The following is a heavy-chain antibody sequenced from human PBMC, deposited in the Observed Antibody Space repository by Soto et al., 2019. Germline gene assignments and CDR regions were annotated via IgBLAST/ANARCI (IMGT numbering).Heavy chain of an antibody. J-gene: IGHJ6*02. V-gene: IGHV1-69*13. CDR1: GGTFSSYA. CDR2: IIPIFGTA. D-gene: IGHD3-22*01. Sequence: SVKVSCKASGGTFSSYAISWVRQAPGQGLEWMGGIIPIFGTANYAQKFQGRVTITADESTSTAYMELSSLRSEDTAVYYCARENYYDSSGYSIDYGMDVWGQGTTVTVSS. CDR3: ARENYYDSSGYSIDYGMDV.